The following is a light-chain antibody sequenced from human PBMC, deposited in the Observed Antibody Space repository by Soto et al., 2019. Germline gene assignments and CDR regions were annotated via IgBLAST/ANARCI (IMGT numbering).Light chain of an antibody. V-gene: IGLV2-14*01. Sequence: SVLTQPASVSGSSGQSLTISCTGTSSDVGGYNYVSWYQQHPGKAPKLMIYEVSNRPSGVSNRFSGSKSGNTASLTISGLQAEDEADYYCSSYTSSSGDVFGTRTKVTV. CDR2: EVS. CDR1: SSDVGGYNY. J-gene: IGLJ1*01. CDR3: SSYTSSSGDV.